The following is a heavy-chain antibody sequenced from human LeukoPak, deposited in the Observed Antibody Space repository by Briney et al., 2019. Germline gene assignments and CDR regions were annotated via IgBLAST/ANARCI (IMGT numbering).Heavy chain of an antibody. Sequence: PGGSLRLSCAASGFTFSSYGMHWVRQAPGKGLEWVSIIYAGGSTHYADSVKGRFTISRDNSRNTVYLQMNSLRGEDTAVYYCASAHSGYLDYWGQGTLVTVSS. V-gene: IGHV3-NL1*01. J-gene: IGHJ4*02. CDR1: GFTFSSYG. CDR3: ASAHSGYLDY. CDR2: IYAGGST. D-gene: IGHD1-26*01.